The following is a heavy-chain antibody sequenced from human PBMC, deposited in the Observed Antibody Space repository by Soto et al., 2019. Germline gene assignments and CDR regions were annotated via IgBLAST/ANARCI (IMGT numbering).Heavy chain of an antibody. Sequence: KPSETLSLTCSISGGSISGYYWSWIRQSPGKGLEWIGYIYYTGNTYYNPSLKSRVTISLDTSKNQFSLNLSSVTAADTAVYYCAKVVGKNWFDPWGQGTLVTVSS. J-gene: IGHJ5*02. CDR3: AKVVGKNWFDP. CDR2: IYYTGNT. CDR1: GGSISGYY. D-gene: IGHD2-15*01. V-gene: IGHV4-59*01.